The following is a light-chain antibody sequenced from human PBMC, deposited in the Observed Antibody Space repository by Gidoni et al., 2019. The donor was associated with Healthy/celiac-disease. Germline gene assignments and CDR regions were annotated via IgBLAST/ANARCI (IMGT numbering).Light chain of an antibody. Sequence: SYVLTQPPSVSVAPGKTARITCGGNNIGRKSVHWYQQKPGQAPVLVIYYDSDRPSGIPERFSGSNSGNTATLTIGRVEAGDEGDYYCQVWDSSSDHYVFGTGTKVTVL. J-gene: IGLJ1*01. CDR2: YDS. CDR3: QVWDSSSDHYV. CDR1: NIGRKS. V-gene: IGLV3-21*04.